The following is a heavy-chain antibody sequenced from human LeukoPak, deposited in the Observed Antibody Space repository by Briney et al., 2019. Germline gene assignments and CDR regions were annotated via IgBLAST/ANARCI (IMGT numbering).Heavy chain of an antibody. D-gene: IGHD3-22*01. CDR1: GYTFTNYY. J-gene: IGHJ5*02. CDR2: INPFGGST. V-gene: IGHV1-46*01. CDR3: ARGNLYDSSGGYSYSNWIDT. Sequence: GASVKVSCKASGYTFTNYYMHWVRHAPGQGLEWMGIINPFGGSTNYAQKFQGRVTMTRETSTSTVYMELSSLRSEDTAVYYCARGNLYDSSGGYSYSNWIDTWGQGTLVTVSS.